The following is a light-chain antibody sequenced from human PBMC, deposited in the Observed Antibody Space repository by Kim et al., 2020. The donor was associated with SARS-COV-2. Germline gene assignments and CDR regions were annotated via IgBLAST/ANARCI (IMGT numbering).Light chain of an antibody. CDR2: GKN. V-gene: IGLV3-19*01. CDR1: SLRSYY. J-gene: IGLJ3*02. Sequence: SSELTQDPAVSVALGQTVRITCQGDSLRSYYASWYQQKPGQAPVLVIYGKNNRPSGIPDRFSGSNSGNTASLTIAGAQAEEKADYYGNSRDSSVNHWVFG. CDR3: NSRDSSVNHWV.